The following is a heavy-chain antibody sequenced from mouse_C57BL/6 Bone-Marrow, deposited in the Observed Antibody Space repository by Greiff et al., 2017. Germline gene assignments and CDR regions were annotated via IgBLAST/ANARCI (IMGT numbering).Heavy chain of an antibody. CDR3: ARGDDYPFDY. CDR2: IYPRSGNP. Sequence: VQLQQSGAELARPGASVKLSCKASGYTFTSYGISWVKQRTGQGLEWIGEIYPRSGNPYYTEKFKGKATLTADKSSSTAYMELRSLTSEDAAGYFCARGDDYPFDYWGEGTTLTVSS. J-gene: IGHJ2*01. D-gene: IGHD2-4*01. CDR1: GYTFTSYG. V-gene: IGHV1-81*01.